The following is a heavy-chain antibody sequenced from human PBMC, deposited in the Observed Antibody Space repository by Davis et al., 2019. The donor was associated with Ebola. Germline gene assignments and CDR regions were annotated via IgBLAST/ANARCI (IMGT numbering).Heavy chain of an antibody. CDR3: ARGPTGHVPYYFDY. V-gene: IGHV1-8*01. Sequence: AASVKVSCKTSGYTFTNYDINWVRQATGQGLEWMGWMNPNSGNTGYAQKFQGRVTMTRNTSISTAYMELNSLRSEDTAVYYCARGPTGHVPYYFDYWGQGTLVTASS. D-gene: IGHD2-8*02. CDR2: MNPNSGNT. CDR1: GYTFTNYD. J-gene: IGHJ4*02.